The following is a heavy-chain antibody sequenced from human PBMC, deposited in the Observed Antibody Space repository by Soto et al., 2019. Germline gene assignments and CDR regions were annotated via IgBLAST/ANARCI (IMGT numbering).Heavy chain of an antibody. V-gene: IGHV1-58*02. J-gene: IGHJ3*02. CDR2: IVVGSGNT. Sequence: SVKVSCKASGFTFTSSAMQWVRQARGQRLEWIGWIVVGSGNTNYAQKFQERVTITRDMSTSTAYMELSSLRSEDTAVYYCAADPSYYYGSGPFDIWGQGTMVTVSS. D-gene: IGHD3-10*01. CDR3: AADPSYYYGSGPFDI. CDR1: GFTFTSSA.